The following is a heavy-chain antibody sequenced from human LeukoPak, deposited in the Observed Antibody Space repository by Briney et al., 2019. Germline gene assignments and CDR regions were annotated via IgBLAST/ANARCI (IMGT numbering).Heavy chain of an antibody. D-gene: IGHD1-26*01. CDR1: GASISSYY. Sequence: PSETLSLTCTVSGASISSYYWNWARQPPGKGLEWIGYISYSGNTNYNPSLNSRVSISGDTSKNHISLNLTSVTAADTAVYYCARAHPAGGGAFDIWGQGTMVTVSS. V-gene: IGHV4-59*01. CDR2: ISYSGNT. CDR3: ARAHPAGGGAFDI. J-gene: IGHJ3*02.